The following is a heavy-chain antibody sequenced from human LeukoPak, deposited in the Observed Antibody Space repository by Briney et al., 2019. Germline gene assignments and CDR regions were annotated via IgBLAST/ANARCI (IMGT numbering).Heavy chain of an antibody. J-gene: IGHJ4*02. V-gene: IGHV3-48*03. CDR2: MSSGGSTI. CDR1: GFTFSSYE. Sequence: GGSLRLSCAATGFTFSSYEMKWVRQAPGKGLEWVSYMSSGGSTIYYADSVKGRFTISRDNAKNSLYLQMNSLRAEDTAVYYCARGPRVYFDYWGQGTLVTVSS. CDR3: ARGPRVYFDY.